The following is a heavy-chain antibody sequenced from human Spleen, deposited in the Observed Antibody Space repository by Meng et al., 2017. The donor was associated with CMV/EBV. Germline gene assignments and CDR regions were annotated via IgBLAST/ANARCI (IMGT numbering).Heavy chain of an antibody. V-gene: IGHV3-23*03. CDR3: AKGGHRTGTTWFDP. D-gene: IGHD1-7*01. Sequence: SSGITLSNYAMGWVRQAPGKGLEWVSVIYYGGSSTYYADSVKGRFNISRDNSKKTLYLQMNSLRAEDTAVYFCAKGGHRTGTTWFDPWGQGTLVTVSS. CDR1: GITLSNYA. CDR2: IYYGGSST. J-gene: IGHJ5*02.